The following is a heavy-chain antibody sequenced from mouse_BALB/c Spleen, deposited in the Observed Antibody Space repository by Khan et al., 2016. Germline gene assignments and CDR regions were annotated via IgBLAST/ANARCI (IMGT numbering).Heavy chain of an antibody. J-gene: IGHJ3*01. V-gene: IGHV5-4*02. CDR3: AREGLRRGFAY. CDR2: ISDGGSYT. D-gene: IGHD2-4*01. Sequence: EVELVESGGGLVKPGGSLKLSCAASGFTFSDYYMYWVRQTPEKGLEWVATISDGGSYTYYPDSVKGRFTISRDNAKNNLYLQMSSLKSEDTAMYDCAREGLRRGFAYWGQGTLVTVSA. CDR1: GFTFSDYY.